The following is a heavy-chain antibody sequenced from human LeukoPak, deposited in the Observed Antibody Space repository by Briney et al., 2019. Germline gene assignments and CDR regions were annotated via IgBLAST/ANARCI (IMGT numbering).Heavy chain of an antibody. J-gene: IGHJ3*02. CDR3: ASRGAFDI. V-gene: IGHV1-2*02. Sequence: ASVKVSCKASGYTFTDYYMHWVRQAPGQGLEWMGWINPKSGGTNYAQNFQGRVTMTRDTSISTAYMELSRLRPDDTAVYYCASRGAFDIWGQGTMVTVSS. CDR1: GYTFTDYY. CDR2: INPKSGGT.